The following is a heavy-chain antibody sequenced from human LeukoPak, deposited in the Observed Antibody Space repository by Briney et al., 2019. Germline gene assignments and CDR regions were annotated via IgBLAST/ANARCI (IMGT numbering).Heavy chain of an antibody. D-gene: IGHD4-11*01. Sequence: ASVKVSCKASGYIFTSYGIIWVRQAPGQGLQWMGWISAHNGNTNYAQKLRGRVTMTTDTSTSTVYMELRGLRSDDTAVYYCARAQTTLLLDYWGQGTLVTVSS. V-gene: IGHV1-18*01. CDR3: ARAQTTLLLDY. CDR2: ISAHNGNT. CDR1: GYIFTSYG. J-gene: IGHJ4*02.